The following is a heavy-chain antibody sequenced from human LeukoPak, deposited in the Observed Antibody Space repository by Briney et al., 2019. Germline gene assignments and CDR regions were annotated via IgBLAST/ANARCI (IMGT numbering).Heavy chain of an antibody. Sequence: PGGSLRLSCAVSGFTFSSYGMHWVRQAPGKGLEWVAFIRYEGSNKYYADSVKGRFTISRENSKNTLYLQMNSLRAEDTAVYYCAKGPEYQLLWRGGADYWGQGTLVTVSS. CDR3: AKGPEYQLLWRGGADY. CDR2: IRYEGSNK. J-gene: IGHJ4*02. D-gene: IGHD2-2*01. V-gene: IGHV3-30*02. CDR1: GFTFSSYG.